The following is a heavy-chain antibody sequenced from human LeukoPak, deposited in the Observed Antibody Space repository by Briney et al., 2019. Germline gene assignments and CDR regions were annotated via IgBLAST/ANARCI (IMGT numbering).Heavy chain of an antibody. CDR1: GGSFSGYY. CDR2: INHSGST. V-gene: IGHV4-34*01. D-gene: IGHD4-17*01. CDR3: ARDSDYGDSETYYYYGMDV. J-gene: IGHJ6*02. Sequence: SETLSLTCAVYGGSFSGYYWSWIRQPPGKGLEWIGEINHSGSTNYNPSLKSRVTISVDTSKNQFSLKLSSVTAADTAVYYCARDSDYGDSETYYYYGMDVWGQGTTVTVSS.